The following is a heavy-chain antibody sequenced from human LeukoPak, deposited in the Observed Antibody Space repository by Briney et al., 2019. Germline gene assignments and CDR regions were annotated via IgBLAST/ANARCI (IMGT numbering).Heavy chain of an antibody. CDR2: VFHSGTT. Sequence: SETLSLTCTVSGCSISSAYYWGWIRQPPGKGLEWIGSVFHSGTTYYNPSLKSRVTISVDTSKNQFSPKLTSVTAADTAVYYCARHSGPGATTAFDIWGQGTMVTVSS. CDR1: GCSISSAYY. CDR3: ARHSGPGATTAFDI. D-gene: IGHD1-26*01. V-gene: IGHV4-38-2*02. J-gene: IGHJ3*02.